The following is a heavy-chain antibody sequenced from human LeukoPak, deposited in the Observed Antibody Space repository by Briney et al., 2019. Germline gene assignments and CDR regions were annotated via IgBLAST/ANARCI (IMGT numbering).Heavy chain of an antibody. Sequence: PSQTLSLTCTVSGGSISSGDYYWSWIRQPPGKGLEWIGYIYYSGSTYYNPSLKSRVTIPVDTSKNQVSLKLSSVTAADTAVYYCARDSVTMVRGVIIPSPMDVWGQGTTVTVSS. CDR2: IYYSGST. J-gene: IGHJ6*02. V-gene: IGHV4-30-4*01. CDR3: ARDSVTMVRGVIIPSPMDV. D-gene: IGHD3-10*01. CDR1: GGSISSGDYY.